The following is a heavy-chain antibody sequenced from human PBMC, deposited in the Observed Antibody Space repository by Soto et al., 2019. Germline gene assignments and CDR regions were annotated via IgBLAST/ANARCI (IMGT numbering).Heavy chain of an antibody. V-gene: IGHV1-69*02. Sequence: QVQLVQSGAELKKPGSSVKVSCKASGDTFSFYTINWVRQAPGLGLEWMGRVNPILSMSNYAQKFQGRVTMTEDKSTSSAYMELRSLRSEDPAFDYCATSYGSGYRAFDYWGQGALVTVSS. CDR1: GDTFSFYT. CDR3: ATSYGSGYRAFDY. D-gene: IGHD3-10*01. J-gene: IGHJ4*02. CDR2: VNPILSMS.